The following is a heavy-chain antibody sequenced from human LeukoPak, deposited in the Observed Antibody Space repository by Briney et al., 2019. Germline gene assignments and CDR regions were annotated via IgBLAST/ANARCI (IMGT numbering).Heavy chain of an antibody. J-gene: IGHJ6*04. CDR1: GYTFTSYG. Sequence: SVKVSCKASGYTFTSYGISWVRQAPGQGLEWMGGTIPIFGTANYAQKFQGRVTITADESTSTAYMELSSLRSEDTAVYYCARGPGVVAATAYYYYGMDVWGKGTTVTVSS. CDR3: ARGPGVVAATAYYYYGMDV. V-gene: IGHV1-69*13. D-gene: IGHD2-15*01. CDR2: TIPIFGTA.